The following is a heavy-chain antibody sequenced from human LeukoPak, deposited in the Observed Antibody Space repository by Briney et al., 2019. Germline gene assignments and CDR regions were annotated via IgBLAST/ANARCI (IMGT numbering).Heavy chain of an antibody. CDR2: ISGSGGST. Sequence: PGGSLRLSCAASGFTFSSYAMSWVRQAPGKGLEWVSAISGSGGSTYYADSVKGRFTVSRDNSKNTLYLQVNSLRAEDTAVYYCAKSGGSFFDPWGQGTLVTVSS. J-gene: IGHJ5*02. CDR3: AKSGGSFFDP. V-gene: IGHV3-23*01. D-gene: IGHD6-13*01. CDR1: GFTFSSYA.